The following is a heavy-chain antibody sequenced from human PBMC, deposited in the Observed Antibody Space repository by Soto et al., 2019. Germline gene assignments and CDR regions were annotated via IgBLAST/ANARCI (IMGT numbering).Heavy chain of an antibody. CDR3: ARDQVRMKEVDY. CDR2: ISAYNGNT. CDR1: GYTFTSYG. Sequence: ASVKVSCKASGYTFTSYGINWVRQAPGQGLEWMGWISAYNGNTNYAQKLQGRVTMTTDTSTITAYMELRSLRSDDTAVYYCARDQVRMKEVDYWGQGTLVTVSS. V-gene: IGHV1-18*01. J-gene: IGHJ4*02.